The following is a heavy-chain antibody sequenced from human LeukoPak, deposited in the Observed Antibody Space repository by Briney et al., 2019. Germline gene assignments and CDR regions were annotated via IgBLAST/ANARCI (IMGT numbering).Heavy chain of an antibody. Sequence: SETLSVTCIVSGGSFTASSYYWGWVRQPPGKGLEWIGSIYYSGSTFYNPSLKSRLTISIDRTKPQFSLSLSSVTAADTAIYYCARVYGDYSTVAFWGQGTLVTVSS. D-gene: IGHD2-15*01. CDR3: ARVYGDYSTVAF. V-gene: IGHV4-39*07. CDR1: GGSFTASSYY. CDR2: IYYSGST. J-gene: IGHJ4*02.